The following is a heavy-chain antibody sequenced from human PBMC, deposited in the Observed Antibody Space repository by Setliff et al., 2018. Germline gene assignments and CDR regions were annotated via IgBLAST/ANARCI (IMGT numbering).Heavy chain of an antibody. CDR1: GGSISSSSYY. Sequence: SETLSLTCTVSGGSISSSSYYWGWIRQPPGKGLEWIGSIYYSGSTYYNPSLKSRVTISVDTSKNQFSLKLSSVTAADTAVYYCARLVKGPITAKPAYYYDSSGQHAFDIWGQGTMVTVSS. V-gene: IGHV4-39*01. J-gene: IGHJ3*02. CDR2: IYYSGST. D-gene: IGHD3-22*01. CDR3: ARLVKGPITAKPAYYYDSSGQHAFDI.